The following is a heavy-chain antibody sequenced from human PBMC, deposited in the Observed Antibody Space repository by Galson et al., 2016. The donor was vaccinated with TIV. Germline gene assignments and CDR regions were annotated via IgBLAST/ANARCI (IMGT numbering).Heavy chain of an antibody. V-gene: IGHV1-69*13. CDR1: GGSFSSFV. J-gene: IGHJ6*02. D-gene: IGHD2-21*02. CDR2: FIPLFDTA. Sequence: SVKVSCKASGGSFSSFVFNWVRQAPGQGLEWMGGFIPLFDTADYAQKFHGRVTITADESTGTAYMELSSLTSEDTAVYFCAASLHNLRGDPNYYYIVDVWGQGTVVTVSS. CDR3: AASLHNLRGDPNYYYIVDV.